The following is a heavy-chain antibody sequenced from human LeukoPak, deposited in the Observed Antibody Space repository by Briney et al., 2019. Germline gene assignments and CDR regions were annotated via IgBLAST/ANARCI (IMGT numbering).Heavy chain of an antibody. CDR2: ISYDGSNK. Sequence: PGGSLRLSCAASGFTFSSYGMHWVRQAPGKGLEWVAVISYDGSNKYYADSVKGRFTISRDNSENTLYLQMNSLRAEDTAVYYCAKDRILGITIYGMDVWGQGTTDTVSS. CDR1: GFTFSSYG. CDR3: AKDRILGITIYGMDV. J-gene: IGHJ6*02. V-gene: IGHV3-30*18. D-gene: IGHD3-3*01.